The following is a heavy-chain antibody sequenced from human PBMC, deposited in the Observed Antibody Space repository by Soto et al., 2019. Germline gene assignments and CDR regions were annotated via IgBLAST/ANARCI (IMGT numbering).Heavy chain of an antibody. V-gene: IGHV2-70*01. J-gene: IGHJ3*02. CDR3: ARGYGSGSVDAFDI. D-gene: IGHD3-10*01. CDR1: GFSLSTSGMC. Sequence: SGPTLVNPTQTLTLTCTFSGFSLSTSGMCVSWIRQPPGKALEWLALIDWDDDKYYSTSLKTRLTISKDTSKNQVVLTMTNMDPVDTATYYCARGYGSGSVDAFDIWGQGTMVTVSS. CDR2: IDWDDDK.